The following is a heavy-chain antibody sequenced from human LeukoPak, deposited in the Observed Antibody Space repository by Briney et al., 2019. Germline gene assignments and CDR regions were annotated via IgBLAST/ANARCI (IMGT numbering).Heavy chain of an antibody. D-gene: IGHD1-14*01. CDR1: GFTFSDNY. V-gene: IGHV3-11*04. Sequence: GGSLRHSCAASGFTFSDNYMTWIRQAPGKGLEWVSYITDTGSTTYYADPVKGRFTISRDNAKNSLYLQMNSLRGEDTAVYYCARARKGYYFDYWGQGTLVTVSS. CDR2: ITDTGSTT. J-gene: IGHJ4*02. CDR3: ARARKGYYFDY.